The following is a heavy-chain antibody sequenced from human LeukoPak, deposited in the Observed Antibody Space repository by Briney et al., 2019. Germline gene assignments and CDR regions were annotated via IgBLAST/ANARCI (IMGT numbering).Heavy chain of an antibody. J-gene: IGHJ4*02. CDR3: ARVGVRGVISY. CDR2: INHSGST. CDR1: GGSISSYY. D-gene: IGHD3-10*01. Sequence: SETLSLTCTVSGGSISSYYWSWIRQPPGKGLEWIGEINHSGSTNYNPSLKSRVTISVDTSKNQFSLKLSSVTAADTAVYYCARVGVRGVISYWGQGTLVTVSS. V-gene: IGHV4-34*01.